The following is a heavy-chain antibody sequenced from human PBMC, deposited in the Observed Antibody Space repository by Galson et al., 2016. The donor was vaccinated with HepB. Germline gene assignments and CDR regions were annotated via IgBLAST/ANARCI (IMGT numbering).Heavy chain of an antibody. CDR1: GDSLSSYSLSNFY. D-gene: IGHD3-22*01. J-gene: IGHJ4*02. Sequence: SETLSLTCTVSGDSLSSYSLSNFYWTWIRQPPGKGLEYVGYIFDSGSPNYSPSLQSRVTMSLDTSKNQFSLTLSSVTAADTAVYYCAEYYYESSGHYTRGDWGQGTLVTVSS. CDR2: IFDSGSP. CDR3: AEYYYESSGHYTRGD. V-gene: IGHV4-59*12.